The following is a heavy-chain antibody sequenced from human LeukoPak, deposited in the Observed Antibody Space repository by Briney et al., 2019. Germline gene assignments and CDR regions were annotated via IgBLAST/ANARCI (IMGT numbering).Heavy chain of an antibody. J-gene: IGHJ4*02. V-gene: IGHV3-49*04. CDR1: GFTFGDYA. CDR3: TRDQTPYY. CDR2: IRSKAYGGTT. Sequence: GGSLRFSCTASGFTFGDYAMTWVRQAPGKGLEWVGFIRSKAYGGTTEYAASVKGRFTISRDDSKSVAYLQMNSLKTEDTAVYYCTRDQTPYYWGQGTLVTVSS.